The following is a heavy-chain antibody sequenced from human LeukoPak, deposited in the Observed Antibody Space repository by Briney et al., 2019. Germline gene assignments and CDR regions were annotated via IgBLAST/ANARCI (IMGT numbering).Heavy chain of an antibody. V-gene: IGHV1-69*05. CDR2: IIPIFGTA. D-gene: IGHD3-22*01. CDR1: GGTFISYA. CDR3: ARCITMIVVVLDGTNDAFDI. Sequence: SVKVSCKASGGTFISYAISWVRQAPGQGLEWMGGIIPIFGTANYAQKFQGRVTITTDESTSTAYMELSSLRSEDTAVYYCARCITMIVVVLDGTNDAFDIWGQGTMVTVSS. J-gene: IGHJ3*02.